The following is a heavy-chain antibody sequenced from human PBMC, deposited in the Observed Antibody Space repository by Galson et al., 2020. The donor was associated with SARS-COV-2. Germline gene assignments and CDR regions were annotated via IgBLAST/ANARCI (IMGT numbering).Heavy chain of an antibody. CDR2: IWYDGRNE. V-gene: IGHV3-33*01. CDR3: VRDGGGSAWYFDY. CDR1: GFTFSNYG. J-gene: IGHJ4*02. D-gene: IGHD6-19*01. Sequence: GESLKISCVASGFTFSNYGMHWVRQAPGKGLEWLAVIWYDGRNESSSDSVKGRLTVSRDNSKNTLYLQMNSLRTEDTAVYYCVRDGGGSAWYFDYWGQGSLVIVSS.